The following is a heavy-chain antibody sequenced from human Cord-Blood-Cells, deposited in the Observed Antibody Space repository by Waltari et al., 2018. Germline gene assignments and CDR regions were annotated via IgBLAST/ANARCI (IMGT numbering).Heavy chain of an antibody. CDR1: GFTFSSYG. J-gene: IGHJ3*02. CDR2: ISYNGRYK. D-gene: IGHD3-22*01. Sequence: QVQLVESGGGVVQPGRSLRLSCAASGFTFSSYGMHWVRQAPGKGLEWVAVISYNGRYKYYAASVKGRFTISRDNSKNTLYLQMNSLRAEDTAVYYCAKVPYYDSSGDAFDIWGQGTMVTVSS. CDR3: AKVPYYDSSGDAFDI. V-gene: IGHV3-30*18.